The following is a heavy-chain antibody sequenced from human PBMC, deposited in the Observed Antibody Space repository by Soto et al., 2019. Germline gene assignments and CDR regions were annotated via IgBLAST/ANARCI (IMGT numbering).Heavy chain of an antibody. CDR1: GFSFSRYG. J-gene: IGHJ4*02. V-gene: IGHV3-30*03. D-gene: IGHD3-10*01. CDR2: ISHDGSNK. CDR3: ARDHYPGXDY. Sequence: GGSLRLSCAASGFSFSRYGIHWVRQAPGKGLEWMAVISHDGSNKYYADSVKGRFTISRDNSKNTLYLQMNSLRAEDTAVYYCARDHYPGXDYWGQGTLVTVSS.